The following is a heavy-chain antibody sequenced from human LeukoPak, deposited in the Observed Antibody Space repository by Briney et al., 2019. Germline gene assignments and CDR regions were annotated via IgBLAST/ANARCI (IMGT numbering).Heavy chain of an antibody. Sequence: GGSLRLSCAASGFTFNRHGMSWVRQAPGKGLEWVSGIDVSGRMTYYADSVKGRFTISRDNSKNMVYLQMNSLRAGDMAVYYCARDGKNYDKSLGPFDPWGQGTLVAVSS. D-gene: IGHD3-9*01. J-gene: IGHJ5*02. V-gene: IGHV3-23*01. CDR3: ARDGKNYDKSLGPFDP. CDR2: IDVSGRMT. CDR1: GFTFNRHG.